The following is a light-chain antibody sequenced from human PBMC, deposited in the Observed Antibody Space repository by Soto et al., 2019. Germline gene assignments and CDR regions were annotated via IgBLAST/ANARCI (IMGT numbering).Light chain of an antibody. J-gene: IGLJ1*01. V-gene: IGLV2-14*01. CDR1: SGFVGGYNY. CDR2: EVS. Sequence: QSVLAQPASVSGSPGQSITISCTGTSGFVGGYNYVSWYQQHPGKAPKLMIYEVSNRPSGVSNRFSGSKSGNTASLTISGLQAEDEADYYCSSYTSSSTLYVFGTGTKVTVL. CDR3: SSYTSSSTLYV.